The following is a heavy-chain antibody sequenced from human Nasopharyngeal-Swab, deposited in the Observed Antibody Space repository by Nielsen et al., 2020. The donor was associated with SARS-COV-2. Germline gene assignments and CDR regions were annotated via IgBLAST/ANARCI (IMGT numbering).Heavy chain of an antibody. V-gene: IGHV3-74*01. J-gene: IGHJ4*02. Sequence: GESLKISCEASGFTFRNFAMTWVRQAPGKGLVWVSRTNEDETTTDYADSVKGRFAISRDNAKNTLYLQMNSLRAEDTAIYYCASDLSGRGDYWGQGTLVTVAS. D-gene: IGHD6-19*01. CDR2: TNEDETTT. CDR1: GFTFRNFA. CDR3: ASDLSGRGDY.